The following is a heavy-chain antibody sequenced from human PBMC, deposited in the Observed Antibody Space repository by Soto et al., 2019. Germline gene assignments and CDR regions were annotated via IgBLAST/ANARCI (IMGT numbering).Heavy chain of an antibody. D-gene: IGHD2-21*02. Sequence: SETLSLTCTVSGGSISSGGYYWSWIRQHPGKGLEWIGYIYYSGSTYYNPSLKSRFTISVDTSKNQFSLKLSSVTAEDTAVYYCARDIPGGNSAYWGQGTLVTVSS. J-gene: IGHJ4*02. CDR3: ARDIPGGNSAY. CDR2: IYYSGST. V-gene: IGHV4-31*03. CDR1: GGSISSGGYY.